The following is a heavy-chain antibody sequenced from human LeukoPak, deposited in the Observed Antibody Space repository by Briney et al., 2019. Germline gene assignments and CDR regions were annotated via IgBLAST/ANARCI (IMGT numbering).Heavy chain of an antibody. CDR1: GYTFTGSY. CDR2: VNPNSGGT. J-gene: IGHJ6*02. V-gene: IGHV1-2*02. D-gene: IGHD4-23*01. CDR3: ARGTQTTVEYYYYGMDV. Sequence: GASVKVSCKASGYTFTGSYMHWVRQAPGQGLEWMGWVNPNSGGTNYAQKFQGRVAMTRDTSISTAYMELSRLRSDDTAVYYCARGTQTTVEYYYYGMDVWGQGTTVTVSS.